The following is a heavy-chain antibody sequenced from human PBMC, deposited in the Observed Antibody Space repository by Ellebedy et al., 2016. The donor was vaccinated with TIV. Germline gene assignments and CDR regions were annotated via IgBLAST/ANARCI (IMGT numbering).Heavy chain of an antibody. CDR2: ISGYNGHT. D-gene: IGHD6-19*01. CDR3: ARDLVIAVPGKSFFDY. J-gene: IGHJ4*02. Sequence: ASVKVSXKTSGYTFSSYGISWVRQAPGQGLEWMGWISGYNGHTKYAQKFQGRVTMPTDTTTSTVYLEMRSLRSDDTGFYYCARDLVIAVPGKSFFDYWGPGTLVTVSS. CDR1: GYTFSSYG. V-gene: IGHV1-18*04.